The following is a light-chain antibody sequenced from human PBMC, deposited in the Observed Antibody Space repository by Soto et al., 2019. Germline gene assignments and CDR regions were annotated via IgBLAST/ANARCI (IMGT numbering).Light chain of an antibody. V-gene: IGKV1-39*01. J-gene: IGKJ1*01. CDR1: QSISNY. CDR3: QQSYRTPWT. Sequence: DIQMTQSPSSLSASVGDRVTITCRAIQSISNYLNWYQQKPGKAPKLLIYAASSLQSGVPSRFSGSGSGTDFTLTITSLHPEDFATYCCQQSYRTPWTFGRGTKVDIK. CDR2: AAS.